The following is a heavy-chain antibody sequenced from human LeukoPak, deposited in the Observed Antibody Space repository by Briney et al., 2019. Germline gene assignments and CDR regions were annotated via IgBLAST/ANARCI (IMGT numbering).Heavy chain of an antibody. CDR2: IYPYTGNT. Sequence: GASVKVSCEASGYTFINYGISRVRQAPGQGLEWMGWIYPYTGNTNYAQMVQGRVTMTTDTSTRTAYMELTSLTSDDTAVYYCARGGQQLVWFDSWGQGTLVTVSS. J-gene: IGHJ5*01. CDR3: ARGGQQLVWFDS. V-gene: IGHV1-18*01. CDR1: GYTFINYG. D-gene: IGHD6-13*01.